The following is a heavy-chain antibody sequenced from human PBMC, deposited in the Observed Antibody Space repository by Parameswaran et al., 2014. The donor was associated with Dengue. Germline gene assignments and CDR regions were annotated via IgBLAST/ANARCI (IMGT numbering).Heavy chain of an antibody. CDR3: ANHNSGGSHWLREDIVVVPAAIGY. CDR2: MNPNSGNT. Sequence: WVRQAPGQGLEWMGWMNPNSGNTGYAQKFQGRVTMTRNTSISTAYMELSSLRSEDTAVYYCANHNSGGSHWLREDIVVVPAAIGYWGQGTLVTVSS. D-gene: IGHD2-2*01. J-gene: IGHJ4*02. V-gene: IGHV1-8*01.